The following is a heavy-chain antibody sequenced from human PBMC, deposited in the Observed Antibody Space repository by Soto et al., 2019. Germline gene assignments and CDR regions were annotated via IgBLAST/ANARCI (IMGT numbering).Heavy chain of an antibody. D-gene: IGHD2-15*01. CDR1: GGSISGGGYS. J-gene: IGHJ4*02. V-gene: IGHV4-30-2*01. CDR2: IYHSGST. Sequence: QLQLQESGSGLVKPSQTLSLTCAVSGGSISGGGYSWSWIRQPPGKGLEWIGYIYHSGSTYYNPSLKSRFTISEDRSTNQSSQKLSSVTAADTAVYYCARGQVVDAQLGGQGTLGTVSS. CDR3: ARGQVVDAQL.